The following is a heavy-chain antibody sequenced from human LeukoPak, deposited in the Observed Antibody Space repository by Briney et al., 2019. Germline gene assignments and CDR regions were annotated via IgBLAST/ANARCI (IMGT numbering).Heavy chain of an antibody. CDR1: GFTFSGFW. V-gene: IGHV3-7*01. D-gene: IGHD3-9*01. Sequence: GGSLRLSCAASGFTFSGFWMTWVRQAPGKGLEWVANIKQDGTEKHYKGSVEGRFTISRDNAKNSLHLQMNSLRAEDTAVYYCAGGSGYLITSWGQGTLVTVSS. J-gene: IGHJ5*02. CDR3: AGGSGYLITS. CDR2: IKQDGTEK.